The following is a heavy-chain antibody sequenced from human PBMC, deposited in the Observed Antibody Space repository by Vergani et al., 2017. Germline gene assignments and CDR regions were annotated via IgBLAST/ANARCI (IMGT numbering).Heavy chain of an antibody. Sequence: EVQLVESGGGLVQPGGSLRLSCAASGFTFSDHYMDWVRQAPGKGLEWVGRTRNKANSYTTEYAASVKGRFTIARDDSKNSLYLQMNSLKTEDTAVYXFARALYDSSGFDAFDIWGQGTMVTVSS. D-gene: IGHD3-22*01. CDR2: TRNKANSYTT. V-gene: IGHV3-72*01. CDR1: GFTFSDHY. CDR3: ARALYDSSGFDAFDI. J-gene: IGHJ3*02.